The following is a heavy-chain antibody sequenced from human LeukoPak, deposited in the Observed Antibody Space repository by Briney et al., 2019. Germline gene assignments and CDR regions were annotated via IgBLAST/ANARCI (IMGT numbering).Heavy chain of an antibody. Sequence: GASVKVSCKASGYTFTSYDINWVRQATVQGVECMGWMNPNSGNTGYAQKFQGRVTMTRNTSICAAYMELSSLRSEDTAVYYCARGEAGDFWSGYLYNWFDPWGQGTLVTVSS. CDR3: ARGEAGDFWSGYLYNWFDP. V-gene: IGHV1-8*01. D-gene: IGHD3-3*01. J-gene: IGHJ5*02. CDR1: GYTFTSYD. CDR2: MNPNSGNT.